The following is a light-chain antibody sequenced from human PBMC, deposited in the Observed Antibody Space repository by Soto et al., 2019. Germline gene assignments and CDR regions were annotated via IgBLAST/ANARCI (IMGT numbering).Light chain of an antibody. V-gene: IGKV3-20*01. CDR1: QSVSSSH. Sequence: EIVLTQSPGTLSLSPGERATLSCRTSQSVSSSHLVWYQQKPGQPPRLLIYGASSRATDISDRFSGSGSGTDFTLTISRVEPEDFAVYYCQQCCISPPTFGQGTKVEIK. J-gene: IGKJ1*01. CDR2: GAS. CDR3: QQCCISPPT.